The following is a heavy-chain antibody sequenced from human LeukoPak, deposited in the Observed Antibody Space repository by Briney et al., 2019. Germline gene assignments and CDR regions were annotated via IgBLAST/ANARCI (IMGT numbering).Heavy chain of an antibody. CDR3: ARAIRRAAADY. J-gene: IGHJ4*02. Sequence: PSETLPLTCAVYGGSFSGYYWSWIRQPPGKGLEWIGEINHSGSTNYNPSLKSRVTISVDTSKNQFSLKLSSVTAADTAVYYCARAIRRAAADYWGQGTLVTVSS. CDR1: GGSFSGYY. V-gene: IGHV4-34*01. D-gene: IGHD6-13*01. CDR2: INHSGST.